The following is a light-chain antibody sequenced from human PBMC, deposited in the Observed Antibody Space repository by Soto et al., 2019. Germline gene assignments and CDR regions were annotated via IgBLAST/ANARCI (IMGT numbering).Light chain of an antibody. J-gene: IGLJ1*01. Sequence: QLVLTQPPSASGTPGQRVTISCSGSSSNIGSNTVNWYQQLPGTAPKLLIHANNQRPSGVPDRFSGSKSGTSASLAISWLHSEEADYYCAAWDDSLNGYVFGTGTKLTVL. CDR2: ANN. CDR1: SSNIGSNT. CDR3: AAWDDSLNGYV. V-gene: IGLV1-44*01.